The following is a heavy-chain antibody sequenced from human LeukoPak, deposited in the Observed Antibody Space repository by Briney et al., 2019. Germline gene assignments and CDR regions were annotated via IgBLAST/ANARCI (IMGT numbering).Heavy chain of an antibody. CDR3: ATRSSNFYYYGMDV. V-gene: IGHV5-51*01. J-gene: IGHJ6*02. CDR1: GYSFTNYW. CDR2: IYPGDSDT. D-gene: IGHD6-6*01. Sequence: SLQFSCKRSGYSFTNYWIGWLRQMPGKVLECMVIIYPGDSDTRYSPSFQGQVTISADKSISTAYLQWSSLKASDTAMYYCATRSSNFYYYGMDVWGQGTTVTVSS.